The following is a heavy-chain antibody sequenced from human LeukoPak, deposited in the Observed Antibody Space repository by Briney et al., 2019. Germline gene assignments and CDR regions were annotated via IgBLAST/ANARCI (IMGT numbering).Heavy chain of an antibody. J-gene: IGHJ4*02. D-gene: IGHD6-19*01. CDR2: IVVGSGNT. CDR1: GFTFTSSA. V-gene: IGHV1-58*01. Sequence: SVRVSCKASGFTFTSSAVQWVRQARGQRLEWIGWIVVGSGNTNYAQKFQERVTITRDMSTSTAYMELSSLRSEDTAVYYRAARSSYSSGWNFDYWGQGTLVTVSS. CDR3: AARSSYSSGWNFDY.